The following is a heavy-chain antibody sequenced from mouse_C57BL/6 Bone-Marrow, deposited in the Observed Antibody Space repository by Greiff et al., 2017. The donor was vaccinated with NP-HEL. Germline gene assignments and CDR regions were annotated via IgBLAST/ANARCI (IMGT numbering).Heavy chain of an antibody. Sequence: DVKLQESGAELVKPGASVKLSCTASGFNIKDYYMHWVKQRTEQGLEWIGRIDPEDGETKYAPKFQGKATITADTPSNTAYLQLSSLTSEDTAVYYCARGDYGSIYFDYWGQGTTLTVSS. CDR2: IDPEDGET. CDR1: GFNIKDYY. V-gene: IGHV14-2*01. D-gene: IGHD1-1*01. J-gene: IGHJ2*01. CDR3: ARGDYGSIYFDY.